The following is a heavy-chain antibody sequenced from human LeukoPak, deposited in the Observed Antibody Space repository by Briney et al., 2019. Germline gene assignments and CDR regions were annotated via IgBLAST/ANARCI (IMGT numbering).Heavy chain of an antibody. CDR3: ARRSSGWFYGMDV. V-gene: IGHV1-2*02. CDR2: INPNSGGT. J-gene: IGHJ6*02. D-gene: IGHD6-19*01. CDR1: GHTFTGYY. Sequence: ASAKVSCKASGHTFTGYYMHWVRQAPGQGLEWMGWINPNSGGTNYAQKFQGRVTMTRDTSISTAYMELSRLRSDDTAVYYCARRSSGWFYGMDVWGQGTTVTVSS.